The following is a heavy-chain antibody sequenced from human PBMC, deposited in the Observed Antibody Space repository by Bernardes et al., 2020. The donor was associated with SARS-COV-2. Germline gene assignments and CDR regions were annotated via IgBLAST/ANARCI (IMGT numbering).Heavy chain of an antibody. CDR1: GGSFRGSY. Sequence: SETLPLTCAVYGGSFRGSYWSWIRQPPGPGLAWIGEINHSGSTNYKPSLQSRVTISVDTSKNQFSLKLTSVTAADTAVYYCARGNDYASGTFYKKYGLDVWGQGTTVTVSS. CDR2: INHSGST. D-gene: IGHD3-10*01. CDR3: ARGNDYASGTFYKKYGLDV. V-gene: IGHV4-34*01. J-gene: IGHJ6*02.